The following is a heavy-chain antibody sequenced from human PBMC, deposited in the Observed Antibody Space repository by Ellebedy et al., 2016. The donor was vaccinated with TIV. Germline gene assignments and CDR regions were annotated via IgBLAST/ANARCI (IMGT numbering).Heavy chain of an antibody. CDR3: AKTEGRDGYGRYFYGMEV. J-gene: IGHJ6*02. D-gene: IGHD5-24*01. V-gene: IGHV3-23*01. CDR2: ISGSGGST. Sequence: PGGSLRLSCAAPGFTFSSYAMSWVRQAPGKGLEWVSVISGSGGSTHYADSVKGRFTISRDNSKNTAYLQMNSLKAEDTAVYYCAKTEGRDGYGRYFYGMEVWGRGTTVTVSS. CDR1: GFTFSSYA.